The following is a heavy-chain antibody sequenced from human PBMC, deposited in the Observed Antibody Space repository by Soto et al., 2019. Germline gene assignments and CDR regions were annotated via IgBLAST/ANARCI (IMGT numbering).Heavy chain of an antibody. CDR2: IVPIFATA. D-gene: IGHD3-22*01. V-gene: IGHV1-69*01. CDR1: GGTFSTYG. CDR3: AGVGTDDSESSGYSDAVDI. J-gene: IGHJ3*02. Sequence: QVQLVQSGAEVKKPGSSVKVSCKASGGTFSTYGISWVRQAPGQGLEWMGGIVPIFATANYAQKFQGRVTITADESTSTAYMEVSSLRSDDTAVYYCAGVGTDDSESSGYSDAVDIWGQGTMVTVSS.